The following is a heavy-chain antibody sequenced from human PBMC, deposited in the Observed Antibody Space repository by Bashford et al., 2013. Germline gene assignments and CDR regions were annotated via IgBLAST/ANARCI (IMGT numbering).Heavy chain of an antibody. Sequence: WVRQMPGKGLEWMGIIYPDDSDTRYSPSFQGQVTISGDKSISTAYLEWSSLKASDTAMYYCAVLTTVTDHCCWFDPWGQGTLVTVSS. CDR3: AVLTTVTDHCCWFDP. V-gene: IGHV5-51*01. CDR2: IYPDDSDT. J-gene: IGHJ5*02. D-gene: IGHD4-11*01.